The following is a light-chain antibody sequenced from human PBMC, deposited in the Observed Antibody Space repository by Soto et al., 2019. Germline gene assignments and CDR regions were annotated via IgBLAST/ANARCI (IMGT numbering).Light chain of an antibody. Sequence: ALQMAQSPSSLSASVGDRVTITCRASQGIGNDVGWFQQKPGKAPKLLIYAAATLQSGVPSRFSGSRSGTDFTLTNSSLQPEDVATYYCLQDHNYPLTFGGGTKVEIK. J-gene: IGKJ4*01. CDR3: LQDHNYPLT. CDR2: AAA. CDR1: QGIGND. V-gene: IGKV1-6*02.